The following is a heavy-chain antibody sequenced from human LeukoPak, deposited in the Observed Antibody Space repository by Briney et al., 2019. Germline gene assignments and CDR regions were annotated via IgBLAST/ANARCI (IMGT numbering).Heavy chain of an antibody. CDR2: IYTSGST. V-gene: IGHV4-4*07. CDR1: GGSISSYY. J-gene: IGHJ4*02. D-gene: IGHD6-19*01. CDR3: ARGHSSGWYVN. Sequence: SETLSLTCTVSGGSISSYYWSWIRQPAGRGLEWIGRIYTSGSTNYNPSLKSRVTISVDTSKNQFSLKLSSVTAADTAVYYCARGHSSGWYVNWGQGTLVTVSS.